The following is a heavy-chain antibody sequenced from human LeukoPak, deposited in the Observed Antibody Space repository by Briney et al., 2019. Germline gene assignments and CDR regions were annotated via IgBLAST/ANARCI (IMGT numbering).Heavy chain of an antibody. V-gene: IGHV1-2*02. CDR2: INPNSGGT. Sequence: ASVKVSCKASGYTFTGYHMHWVRQAPGQGLGWMGWINPNSGGTSYAQKFQGRVTMTRDTSISTAYMELSRLRSDDTAVYYCARVRDIVVVPAAQGAFDIWGQGTMVTVSS. D-gene: IGHD2-2*01. J-gene: IGHJ3*02. CDR1: GYTFTGYH. CDR3: ARVRDIVVVPAAQGAFDI.